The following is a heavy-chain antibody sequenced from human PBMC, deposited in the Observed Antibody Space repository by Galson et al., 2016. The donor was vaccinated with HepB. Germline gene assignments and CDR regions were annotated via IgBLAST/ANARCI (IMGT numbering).Heavy chain of an antibody. D-gene: IGHD1-26*01. V-gene: IGHV1-69*10. CDR2: IIPIFDIA. J-gene: IGHJ5*02. Sequence: SVKVSCKASGDTFSRYGVSWVRQAPGQGLEWMGGIIPIFDIANYAQKFQGRVTITADKSTNTAYMELNSLKSEDTAVYYCARGLGGSQVSEWEARGMYNWFDPWGQGTLVSVSS. CDR3: ARGLGGSQVSEWEARGMYNWFDP. CDR1: GDTFSRYG.